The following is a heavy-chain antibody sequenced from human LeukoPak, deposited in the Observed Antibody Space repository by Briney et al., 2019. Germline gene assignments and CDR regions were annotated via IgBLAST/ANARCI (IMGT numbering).Heavy chain of an antibody. V-gene: IGHV3-7*01. CDR1: GFTFSSFW. D-gene: IGHD3-22*01. J-gene: IGHJ4*02. CDR3: ARDWDDSSGYPFDY. CDR2: IKQDGSEK. Sequence: GGSLRPSCAPSGFTFSSFWMGCVPPAPGRGRGGGANIKQDGSEKYYVDSAKGRFTISRDNAKNSLYLQMNSLRAEDTAVYYCARDWDDSSGYPFDYWGQGTLVTVSS.